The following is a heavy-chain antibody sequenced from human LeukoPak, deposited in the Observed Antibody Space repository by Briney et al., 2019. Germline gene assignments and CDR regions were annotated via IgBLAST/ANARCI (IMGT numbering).Heavy chain of an antibody. D-gene: IGHD3-16*01. J-gene: IGHJ4*02. CDR2: IYYSGST. V-gene: IGHV4-59*01. Sequence: SETLSLTCTVSGGSISSYYWSWIRQPPGKGLEWIGYIYYSGSTNYNPSLKSRVTISVDTSKNQFSLKLSSVTAADTAVYYCARSAGGGLYYFDYWGQGTLVTVSS. CDR3: ARSAGGGLYYFDY. CDR1: GGSISSYY.